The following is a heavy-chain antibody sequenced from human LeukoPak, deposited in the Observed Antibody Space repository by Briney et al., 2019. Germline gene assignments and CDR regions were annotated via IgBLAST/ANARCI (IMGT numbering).Heavy chain of an antibody. J-gene: IGHJ4*02. D-gene: IGHD6-13*01. Sequence: HPGRSLRLSCAASGFTFSSYGMHWVRQAPGKGLEWVAVISYDGSHKYYADSVKGRFTISRDNSKNTLYLQMNSLRAEDTAVYYCAKIVEIAAAGTYFDYWGQGTLVTVSS. CDR1: GFTFSSYG. CDR3: AKIVEIAAAGTYFDY. V-gene: IGHV3-30*18. CDR2: ISYDGSHK.